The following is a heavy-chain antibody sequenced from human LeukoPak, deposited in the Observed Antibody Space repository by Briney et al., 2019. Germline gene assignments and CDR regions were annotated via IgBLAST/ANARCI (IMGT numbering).Heavy chain of an antibody. CDR3: AKDPHPYGTEYYYYGMDA. V-gene: IGHV3-30*18. J-gene: IGHJ6*02. D-gene: IGHD4-17*01. Sequence: GGSLRLSCAASGFTFSSYGMHWVRQAPGKGLEWVAVISYDGSNKYYADSVKGRFTISRDNSKNTLYLQMNSLRAEDTAVYYCAKDPHPYGTEYYYYGMDAWGQGTTVTVSS. CDR2: ISYDGSNK. CDR1: GFTFSSYG.